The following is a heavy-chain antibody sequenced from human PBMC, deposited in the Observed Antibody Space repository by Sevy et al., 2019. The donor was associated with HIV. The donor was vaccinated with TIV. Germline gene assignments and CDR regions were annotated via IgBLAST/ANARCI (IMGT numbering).Heavy chain of an antibody. CDR3: ARDISSSPGYYYYGMDV. Sequence: GGSLRLSCAASGLTFSSYAMHWVRQAPGKGLEWVALISYDGSNKYYADSVKGRFTISRDNSKNTLYLQMNSLRAEDTAVYYCARDISSSPGYYYYGMDVWGQGTTVTVSS. D-gene: IGHD6-6*01. CDR1: GLTFSSYA. V-gene: IGHV3-30-3*01. CDR2: ISYDGSNK. J-gene: IGHJ6*02.